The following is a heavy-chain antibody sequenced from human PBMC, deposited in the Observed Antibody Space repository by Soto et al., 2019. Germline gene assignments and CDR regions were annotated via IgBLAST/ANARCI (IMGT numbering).Heavy chain of an antibody. V-gene: IGHV1-69*13. J-gene: IGHJ3*02. Sequence: SLKVSCKASGVTFSSYAISWVRQAPVQGLEWMGGIIPIFGTANYAQKFQGRVTITADESTSTAYMELSSLRSEDTAVYYCARVARITIFGVVTPDAFDIWGQGTMVTVSS. D-gene: IGHD3-3*01. CDR2: IIPIFGTA. CDR3: ARVARITIFGVVTPDAFDI. CDR1: GVTFSSYA.